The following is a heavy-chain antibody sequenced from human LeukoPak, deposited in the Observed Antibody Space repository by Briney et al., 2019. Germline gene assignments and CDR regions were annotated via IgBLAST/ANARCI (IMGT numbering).Heavy chain of an antibody. D-gene: IGHD6-6*01. CDR2: INHSGST. CDR3: ARIGAASPFVYYFDY. Sequence: SETLSLTCAVYGGSFSGYYWSWIRQPPGEGLEWIGEINHSGSTNYNPSLKSRVTISVDTSKNQFSLKLSSVTAADTAVYYCARIGAASPFVYYFDYWGQGTLVTVSS. V-gene: IGHV4-34*01. J-gene: IGHJ4*02. CDR1: GGSFSGYY.